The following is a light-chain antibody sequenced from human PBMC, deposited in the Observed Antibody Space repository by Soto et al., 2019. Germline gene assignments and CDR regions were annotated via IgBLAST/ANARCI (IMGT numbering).Light chain of an antibody. V-gene: IGKV3-20*01. J-gene: IGKJ1*01. CDR3: HNYDTAPWT. Sequence: EIVLTQSTGTLSLSPGERATLACRAIQTVSGNYLAWFQQKPGQAPRLLIYGAYTRAAGVPDRFSASGSGTDFSLTINRLEPEDFAVYYCHNYDTAPWTVGQGTKVE. CDR1: QTVSGNY. CDR2: GAY.